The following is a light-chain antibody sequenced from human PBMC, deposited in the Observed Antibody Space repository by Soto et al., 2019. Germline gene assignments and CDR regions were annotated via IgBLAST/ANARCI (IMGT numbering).Light chain of an antibody. Sequence: QSALTQPRSGAGSPGQSVTIPCTGTSSDVGGYDYVSWYQQHPGKAPKLMIYDVSKRPSGVPDRFSGSKSGNKASLTISGLQAEDEADYYCFSYAGSLRVVFGGGTKLTVL. CDR3: FSYAGSLRVV. CDR1: SSDVGGYDY. CDR2: DVS. J-gene: IGLJ3*02. V-gene: IGLV2-11*01.